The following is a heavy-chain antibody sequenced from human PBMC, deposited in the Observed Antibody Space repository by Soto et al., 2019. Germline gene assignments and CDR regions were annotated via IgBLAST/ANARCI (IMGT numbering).Heavy chain of an antibody. D-gene: IGHD6-13*01. CDR2: IKSKTDGGTT. CDR1: GFTFSNAW. CDR3: TTDQSSWYFGRPDYYYYYGMDV. J-gene: IGHJ6*02. V-gene: IGHV3-15*01. Sequence: NPGGSLRLSCAASGFTFSNAWMSWVRQAPGKGLEWVGRIKSKTDGGTTDYAAPVKGRFTISRDDSKNTLYLQMNSLKTEDTAVYYCTTDQSSWYFGRPDYYYYYGMDVWGQGTTVTVSS.